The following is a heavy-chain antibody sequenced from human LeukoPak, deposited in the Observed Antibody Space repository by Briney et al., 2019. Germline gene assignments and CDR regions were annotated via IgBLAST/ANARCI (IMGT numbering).Heavy chain of an antibody. J-gene: IGHJ4*02. CDR3: ARGSNPYCSGGSCYFDY. V-gene: IGHV3-30-3*01. CDR2: ISYDGSNK. CDR1: GFTSSSYA. D-gene: IGHD2-15*01. Sequence: GGSLRLSCAASGFTSSSYAMHWVRQAPGKGLEWVAVISYDGSNKYYADSVKGRFTISRDNSKNTLYLQMNSLRAEDTAVYYCARGSNPYCSGGSCYFDYWGQGTLVTVSS.